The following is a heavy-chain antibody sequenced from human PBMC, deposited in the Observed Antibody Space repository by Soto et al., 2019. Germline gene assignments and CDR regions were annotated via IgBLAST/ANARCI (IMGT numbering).Heavy chain of an antibody. CDR3: AKGYSSSWYFFDY. V-gene: IGHV3-23*01. Sequence: EVQLLESGGGLVQPGGSLRLSCAASGFTFTSYAMSWVPQAPGKGLEWVSGISGSGGSTYYTDSVKGRFTISRDNSKNTLYLQMNSLRAEDTAVYYCAKGYSSSWYFFDYWGQGTLVTVSS. D-gene: IGHD6-13*01. CDR1: GFTFTSYA. J-gene: IGHJ4*02. CDR2: ISGSGGST.